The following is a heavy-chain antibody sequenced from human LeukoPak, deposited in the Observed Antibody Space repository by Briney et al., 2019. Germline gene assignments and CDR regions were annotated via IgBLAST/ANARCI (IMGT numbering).Heavy chain of an antibody. CDR3: ARGDNYYGSGSYDY. CDR2: IYSGGST. Sequence: GGSLRLSCAASGFIFSNYVMSWVRQAPGKGLEWVSVIYSGGSTYYADSVKGRFTISRDNSKNTLYLQMNSLRAEDTAVYYCARGDNYYGSGSYDYWGQGTLVTVSS. J-gene: IGHJ4*02. D-gene: IGHD3-10*01. CDR1: GFIFSNYV. V-gene: IGHV3-53*01.